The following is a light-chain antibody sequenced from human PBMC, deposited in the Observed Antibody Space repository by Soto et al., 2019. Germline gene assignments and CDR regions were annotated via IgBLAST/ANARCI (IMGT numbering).Light chain of an antibody. V-gene: IGLV2-8*01. Sequence: QPALTQPPSASGSPGQSVTISCTGTKNDIGVYYFVSWYQHHPGKAPRLIIYEVVQRPSGVPDRFSGSKSGNTASLTVSGIQAADEADYFCNSYAGSNTNVFAGGKKGTVL. CDR1: KNDIGVYYF. CDR3: NSYAGSNTNV. CDR2: EVV. J-gene: IGLJ1*01.